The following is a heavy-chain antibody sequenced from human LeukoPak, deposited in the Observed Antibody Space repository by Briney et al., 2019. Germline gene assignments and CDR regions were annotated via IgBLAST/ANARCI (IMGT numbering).Heavy chain of an antibody. Sequence: ASVKISCKASGYTFTSYYVYWVRQAPAQGLEWMGTIDPNDGSTTHAQKFQGRVTVTRDTSSSTVYLELNSLRFEDTAVYYCARDGGDNHYGSGTFYNVPNYWGQGTLVTVFS. CDR2: IDPNDGST. CDR1: GYTFTSYY. CDR3: ARDGGDNHYGSGTFYNVPNY. V-gene: IGHV1-46*01. J-gene: IGHJ4*02. D-gene: IGHD3-10*01.